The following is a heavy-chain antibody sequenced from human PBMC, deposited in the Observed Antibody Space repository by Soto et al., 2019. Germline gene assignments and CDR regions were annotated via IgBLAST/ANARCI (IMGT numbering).Heavy chain of an antibody. CDR2: ITPLFRTP. D-gene: IGHD4-4*01. CDR1: GGTFSSSA. Sequence: QVQLVQSGAEMKEPGSSVKVSCKTSGGTFSSSAISGLRQAAGQGLEWMGGITPLFRTPDYAQKFQGRVTIAADESTSTAYMELSSLRSEDTAVYYCARDNDRLQLGGNYYYILDVWGQGTTITVSS. CDR3: ARDNDRLQLGGNYYYILDV. J-gene: IGHJ6*02. V-gene: IGHV1-69*12.